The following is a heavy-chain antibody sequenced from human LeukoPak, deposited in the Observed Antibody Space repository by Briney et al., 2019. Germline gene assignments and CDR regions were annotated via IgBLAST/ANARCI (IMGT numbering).Heavy chain of an antibody. J-gene: IGHJ5*02. CDR1: GYTLTELS. Sequence: ASVKVSCKVSGYTLTELSMHWVRQAPGRGLEWMGGFDPEDGETIYAQKFQGRVTMTEDTSTDTAYKELGSCRSEDTAVYYWATVGGSGSYYNNWFDPWGQGTLVTVSS. CDR3: ATVGGSGSYYNNWFDP. D-gene: IGHD3-10*01. CDR2: FDPEDGET. V-gene: IGHV1-24*01.